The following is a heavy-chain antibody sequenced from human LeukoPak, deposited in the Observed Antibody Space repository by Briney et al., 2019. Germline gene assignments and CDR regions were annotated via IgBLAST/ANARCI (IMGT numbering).Heavy chain of an antibody. Sequence: SVKVSCKASGGTFSSYAISWVRQAPGQGLEWMGGIIPIFGTANYAQKFQGRVTITTDESTSTAYMELSSLRSEDTAVYYCARVAWDYDSSGYYAYFDYWGQGTLVTVSS. D-gene: IGHD3-22*01. CDR1: GGTFSSYA. CDR3: ARVAWDYDSSGYYAYFDY. V-gene: IGHV1-69*05. J-gene: IGHJ4*02. CDR2: IIPIFGTA.